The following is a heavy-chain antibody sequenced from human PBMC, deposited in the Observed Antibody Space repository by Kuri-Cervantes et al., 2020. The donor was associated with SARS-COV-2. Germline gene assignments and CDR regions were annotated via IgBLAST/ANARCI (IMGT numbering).Heavy chain of an antibody. CDR1: GGSISSSSYY. J-gene: IGHJ4*02. D-gene: IGHD3-22*01. V-gene: IGHV4-39*01. Sequence: GSLRLSCTVSGGSISSSSYYWGWIRQPPGGRLEWIGSIYYSGSTYYNPSLESRVTISLDTSKNQFSLKLSSVTAADTAVYYCARQDTYYYDSSGPFDYWGQGTLVTVSS. CDR2: IYYSGST. CDR3: ARQDTYYYDSSGPFDY.